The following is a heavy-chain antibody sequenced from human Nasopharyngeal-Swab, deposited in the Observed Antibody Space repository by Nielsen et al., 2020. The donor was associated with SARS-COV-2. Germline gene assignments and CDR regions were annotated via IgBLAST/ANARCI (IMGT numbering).Heavy chain of an antibody. V-gene: IGHV3-30*04. J-gene: IGHJ6*02. D-gene: IGHD5-24*01. CDR3: ARGETRRDGYKNLYYYYYGMDV. CDR1: GFTFSSYA. Sequence: GESLKISCAASGFTFSSYAMHRVRQAPGKGLEWVAVISYDGSNKYYADSVKGRFTISRDNSKNTLYLQMNSLRAEDTAVYYCARGETRRDGYKNLYYYYYGMDVWGQGTTVTVSS. CDR2: ISYDGSNK.